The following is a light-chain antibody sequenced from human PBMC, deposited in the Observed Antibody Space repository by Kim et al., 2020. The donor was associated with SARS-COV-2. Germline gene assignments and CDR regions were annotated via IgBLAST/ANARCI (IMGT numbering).Light chain of an antibody. V-gene: IGLV6-57*03. CDR2: EDN. J-gene: IGLJ2*01. Sequence: GKKVTVSLTRSSGSIASNYVQWYQQRPGSVPTTVIYEDNQRPSGVPDRFSGSIDSSSNSASLTISGLKTEDEADYYCQSYDSSNQVFGGGTQLTVL. CDR3: QSYDSSNQV. CDR1: SGSIASNY.